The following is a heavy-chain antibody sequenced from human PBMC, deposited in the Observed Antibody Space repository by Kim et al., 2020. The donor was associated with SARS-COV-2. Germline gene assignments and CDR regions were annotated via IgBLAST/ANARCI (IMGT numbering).Heavy chain of an antibody. V-gene: IGHV3-30*04. J-gene: IGHJ4*02. CDR2: ISYDGSNK. Sequence: GGSLRLSCAASGFTFSSYAMHWVRQAPGKGLEWVAVISYDGSNKYYADSVKGRFTISRDNSKNTLYLQMNSLRAEDTAVYYCARIATVVTPSDYWGQGTLVTVSS. D-gene: IGHD4-17*01. CDR3: ARIATVVTPSDY. CDR1: GFTFSSYA.